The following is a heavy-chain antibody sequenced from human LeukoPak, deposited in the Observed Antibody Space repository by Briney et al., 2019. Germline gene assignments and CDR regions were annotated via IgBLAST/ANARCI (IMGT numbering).Heavy chain of an antibody. D-gene: IGHD3-3*01. CDR3: ATVLFGVVRGAFDI. CDR1: GYTLSELS. V-gene: IGHV1-24*01. Sequence: ASVKVSCKVSGYTLSELSIHWVRQAPGKGLEWMGGFDPEDGETIYAQKFQGRVTMTEDTSTDTAYMELSSLRSEDTAVYYCATVLFGVVRGAFDIWGQGTMVTVSS. J-gene: IGHJ3*02. CDR2: FDPEDGET.